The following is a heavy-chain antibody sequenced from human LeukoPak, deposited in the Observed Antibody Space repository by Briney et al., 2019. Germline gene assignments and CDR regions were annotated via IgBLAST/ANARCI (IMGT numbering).Heavy chain of an antibody. CDR2: IHSSGNT. Sequence: PSATLSLTCTVSGYSISSGYFWGWIRQPPGKRLEGVGSIHSSGNTYYNPTLKSRVTISVDTSKNQFSLKLSSVTAADTAVYYCARGVVIMGYFDYWGQGTLVTVSS. V-gene: IGHV4-38-2*02. CDR1: GYSISSGYF. CDR3: ARGVVIMGYFDY. J-gene: IGHJ4*02. D-gene: IGHD3-3*01.